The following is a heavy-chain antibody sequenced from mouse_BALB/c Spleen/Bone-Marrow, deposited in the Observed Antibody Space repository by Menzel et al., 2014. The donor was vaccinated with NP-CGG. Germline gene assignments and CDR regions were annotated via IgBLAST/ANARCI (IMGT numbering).Heavy chain of an antibody. J-gene: IGHJ2*01. CDR1: GFTFSDFY. V-gene: IGHV7-1*02. Sequence: EVQGVESGGGLVQPGGSLRLSCATSGFTFSDFYMEWVRQPPGKGLEWIAASRNKVNDYTTEYSASVKGRFIVSRDTSQSILYLQMNALRAEDTAIYYCARAVYGNFDFWGQGTTLTVSS. CDR3: ARAVYGNFDF. CDR2: SRNKVNDYTT. D-gene: IGHD2-1*01.